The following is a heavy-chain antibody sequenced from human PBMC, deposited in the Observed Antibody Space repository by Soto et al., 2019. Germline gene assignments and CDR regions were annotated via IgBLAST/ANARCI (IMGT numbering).Heavy chain of an antibody. D-gene: IGHD1-7*01. V-gene: IGHV4-34*01. J-gene: IGHJ4*02. CDR1: GGSFSGYY. CDR2: INHSGST. Sequence: SETLSLTCAVYGGSFSGYYCSWIRQPPGKGLEWIGEINHSGSTNYNPSLKSRVTISVDTSKNQFSLKLSSVTAADTAVYYCARYGITGTTIDWGQGTLVTVSS. CDR3: ARYGITGTTID.